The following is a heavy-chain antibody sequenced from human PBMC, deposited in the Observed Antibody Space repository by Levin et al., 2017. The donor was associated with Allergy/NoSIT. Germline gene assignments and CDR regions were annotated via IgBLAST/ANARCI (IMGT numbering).Heavy chain of an antibody. CDR3: ARGHKTGYSSGWYVGY. V-gene: IGHV4-34*01. CDR1: GGSFSGYY. CDR2: INHSGST. J-gene: IGHJ4*02. D-gene: IGHD6-19*01. Sequence: SETLSLTCAVYGGSFSGYYWSWIRQPPGKGLEWIGEINHSGSTNYNPSLKSRVTISVDTSKNQFSLKLSSVTAADTAVYYCARGHKTGYSSGWYVGYWGQGTLVTVSS.